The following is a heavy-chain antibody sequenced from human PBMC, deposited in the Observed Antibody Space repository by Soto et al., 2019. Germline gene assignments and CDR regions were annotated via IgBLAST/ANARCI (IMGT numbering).Heavy chain of an antibody. V-gene: IGHV4-4*09. CDR1: AASFSKNY. J-gene: IGHJ4*01. CDR3: ACGTLGIMVLAQ. D-gene: IGHD2-8*01. CDR2: MLIYRNT. Sequence: SETLSLTGTASAASFSKNYWTWIRPHPGKGLDLIGYMLIYRNTKYDAVLEVRLTISSDTSTKDLPLKLTSVIAADAGVYYGACGTLGIMVLAQWGQGALVTVSS.